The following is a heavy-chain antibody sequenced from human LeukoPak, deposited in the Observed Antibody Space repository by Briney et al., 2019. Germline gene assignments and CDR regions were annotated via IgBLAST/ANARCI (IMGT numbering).Heavy chain of an antibody. D-gene: IGHD3-16*01. CDR2: INHSGST. J-gene: IGHJ4*02. CDR1: GGSFSGYY. V-gene: IGHV4-34*01. Sequence: PSETLSLTCAVYGGSFSGYYWSWIRQPPGKGLEWIGEINHSGSTNYNPSLKSRVTVSVDTSKNQFSLKLSSVTAADTAVYYCARGQYYVRRYYFAYWGPGTLVTVSS. CDR3: ARGQYYVRRYYFAY.